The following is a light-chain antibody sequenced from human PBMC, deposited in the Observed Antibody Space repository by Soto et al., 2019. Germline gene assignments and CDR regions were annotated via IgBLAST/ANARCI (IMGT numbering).Light chain of an antibody. CDR3: VTWDSSLSAAV. J-gene: IGLJ2*01. CDR2: GNN. CDR1: SSNVQNNY. Sequence: QSVLTQPPSVSAAPGQTVTISCSGSSSNVQNNYVSWHQQLPGAAPKLPIYGNNKRPSGIPDRFSGSKSGATATLGITGLQTGDAADYYCVTWDSSLSAAVFGGGTKVTVL. V-gene: IGLV1-51*01.